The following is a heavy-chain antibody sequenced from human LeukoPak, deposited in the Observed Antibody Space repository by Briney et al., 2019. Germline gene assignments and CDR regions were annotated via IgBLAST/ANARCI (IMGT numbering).Heavy chain of an antibody. D-gene: IGHD3-22*01. CDR1: GLTFSNYW. CDR3: ARVLGYDSSGTLTN. CDR2: INSDGSSI. J-gene: IGHJ4*02. V-gene: IGHV3-20*01. Sequence: GGSLRLSCATSGLTFSNYWMSWVRQAPGKGLVWVSRINSDGSSISYADSVKGRFTISRDNAKNSLYLQMNSLRAEDTALYHCARVLGYDSSGTLTNWGQGTLVTVSS.